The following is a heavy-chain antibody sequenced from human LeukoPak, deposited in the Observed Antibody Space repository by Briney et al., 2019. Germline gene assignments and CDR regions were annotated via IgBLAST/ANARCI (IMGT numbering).Heavy chain of an antibody. CDR1: GFTFSDYY. V-gene: IGHV3-11*06. J-gene: IGHJ4*02. CDR3: ASSLTPGDGYNSRPFDY. D-gene: IGHD5-24*01. Sequence: GGSLRLSCSASGFTFSDYYMSWNRQAPGHGLKWVSYISSRSSYTKYADSVKGRFTISRDNAKNSLHLQMNSLRAEDTAVYYCASSLTPGDGYNSRPFDYWGQGTLVTVSS. CDR2: ISSRSSYT.